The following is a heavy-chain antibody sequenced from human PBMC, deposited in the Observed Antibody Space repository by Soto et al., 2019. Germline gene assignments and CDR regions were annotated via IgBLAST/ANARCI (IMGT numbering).Heavy chain of an antibody. Sequence: ASVKVSCKASGYTFTSYAMHWVRQAPGQRLEWMGWINAGNGNTKYSQKFQGRVTITRDTSASTAYMELSSLRSEDTAVYYCARNYYDILTGYYSGYFRHWGQGTLVTVSS. V-gene: IGHV1-3*01. J-gene: IGHJ1*01. CDR2: INAGNGNT. D-gene: IGHD3-9*01. CDR1: GYTFTSYA. CDR3: ARNYYDILTGYYSGYFRH.